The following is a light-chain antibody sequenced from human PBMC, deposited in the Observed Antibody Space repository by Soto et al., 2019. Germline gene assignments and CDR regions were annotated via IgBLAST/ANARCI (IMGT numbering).Light chain of an antibody. CDR2: GAS. J-gene: IGKJ5*01. CDR3: QQYGRDIT. V-gene: IGKV3-20*01. Sequence: EVVLTQSPGTLSLSPGERATLSCSASQSVGSTYVAWYQRKPGQAPRLLIYGASSRATGIPDRFSGSGAATDFTLTISILADEDFAVYCRQQYGRDITFGQGTRLEIK. CDR1: QSVGSTY.